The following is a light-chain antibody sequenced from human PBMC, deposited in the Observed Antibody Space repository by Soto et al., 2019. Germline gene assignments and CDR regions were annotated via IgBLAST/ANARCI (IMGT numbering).Light chain of an antibody. Sequence: DIEVTQPPSSLCASVGGRFSITDRASQGIRNDLGWYQETPGKAPKRLIYAASSLQSGIPSRFSGSGSGTEFILTINNLQPEDFASYFCRQVYSFPRTFGLGTKV. CDR1: QGIRND. J-gene: IGKJ1*01. CDR2: AAS. V-gene: IGKV1-17*02. CDR3: RQVYSFPRT.